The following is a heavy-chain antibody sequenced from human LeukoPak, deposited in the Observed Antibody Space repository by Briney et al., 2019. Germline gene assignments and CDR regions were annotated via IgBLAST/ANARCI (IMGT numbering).Heavy chain of an antibody. J-gene: IGHJ4*02. V-gene: IGHV4-39*01. CDR3: ARHNNEPYCSSTSCYPYYFDY. Sequence: PSETLSLTCTVSGGSISSSSYYWGWIRQPPGKGLEWIGSIYYSGSTYCNPSLKSRVTISVDTSKNQFSLKLSSVTAADTAVYYCARHNNEPYCSSTSCYPYYFDYWGQGTLVTVSS. CDR1: GGSISSSSYY. D-gene: IGHD2-2*01. CDR2: IYYSGST.